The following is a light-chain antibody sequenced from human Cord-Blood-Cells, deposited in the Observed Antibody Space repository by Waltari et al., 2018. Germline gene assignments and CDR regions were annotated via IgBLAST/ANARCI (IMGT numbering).Light chain of an antibody. CDR2: DVS. CDR1: SSDVGGYNY. Sequence: QSALTQPASVSGSPGQSITISCTGTSSDVGGYNYVSWYQQHPGKAPKLMIYDVSKRPSGVSHRFSGSKSGNTASLTISGLQAEDEADYYCSSYTRSSTWVFGGGTKLTVL. CDR3: SSYTRSSTWV. V-gene: IGLV2-14*01. J-gene: IGLJ3*02.